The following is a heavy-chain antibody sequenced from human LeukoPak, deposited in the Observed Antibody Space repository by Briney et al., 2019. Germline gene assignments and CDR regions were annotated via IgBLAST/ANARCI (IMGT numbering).Heavy chain of an antibody. CDR1: GYPFTTYG. Sequence: ASVKVSCKASGYPFTTYGLSWVRQAPGQGLEWMGQISGNDGDTNYAQKFQGRVTMTTDTATSTAYMELTSLRSDDTAVYYCARDVPDFWSGFDYWGQGTLVTVSP. V-gene: IGHV1-18*01. CDR2: ISGNDGDT. CDR3: ARDVPDFWSGFDY. J-gene: IGHJ4*02. D-gene: IGHD3-3*01.